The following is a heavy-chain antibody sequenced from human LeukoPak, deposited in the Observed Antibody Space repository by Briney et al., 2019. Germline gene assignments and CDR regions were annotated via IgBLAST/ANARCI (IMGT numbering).Heavy chain of an antibody. CDR2: MSGSGGST. Sequence: PGGSLRLSCAASGFSFSSYAMSWVRQAPGKGLEWVSSMSGSGGSTYYADSVKGRLTISRDNSKNTPHLQMNSLRAEDTAIYYCAKDLVSGSFYGPFGYWGQGTPVTVSS. D-gene: IGHD1-26*01. J-gene: IGHJ4*02. V-gene: IGHV3-23*01. CDR3: AKDLVSGSFYGPFGY. CDR1: GFSFSSYA.